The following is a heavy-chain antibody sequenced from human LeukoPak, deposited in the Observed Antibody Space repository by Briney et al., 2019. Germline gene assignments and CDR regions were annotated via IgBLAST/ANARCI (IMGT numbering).Heavy chain of an antibody. D-gene: IGHD3-3*01. CDR1: GFTFFTYG. Sequence: GGSLRLSCAASGFTFFTYGMHWVRQAPGKGLEWVAFIRYDGSNKYYADSVKGRFTISRDNSKNTLYLQMNSLRAEDTAVYYCAKDADFWSGTHFDYWGQGTLVTASS. V-gene: IGHV3-30*02. J-gene: IGHJ4*02. CDR2: IRYDGSNK. CDR3: AKDADFWSGTHFDY.